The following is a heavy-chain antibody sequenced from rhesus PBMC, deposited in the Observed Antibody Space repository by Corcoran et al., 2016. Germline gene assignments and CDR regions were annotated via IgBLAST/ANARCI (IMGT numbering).Heavy chain of an antibody. V-gene: IGHV3S5*01. D-gene: IGHD4-29*01. Sequence: EVQLVESGGGLVQPGGSLRLSCAASGFTFSSYGMSWVRQAPGKGLDWVSYISNCCGTPYYADSVKGRFTISRDNSKNTLSLQMNSLRAEDTAVYYCAKDPNLRYPSYYFDYWGQGVLVTVSS. CDR1: GFTFSSYG. CDR2: ISNCCGTP. J-gene: IGHJ4*01. CDR3: AKDPNLRYPSYYFDY.